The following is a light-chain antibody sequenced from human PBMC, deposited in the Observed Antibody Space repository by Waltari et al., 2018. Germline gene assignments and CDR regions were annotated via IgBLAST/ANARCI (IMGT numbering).Light chain of an antibody. CDR3: QQYYGSPYT. CDR2: WAS. J-gene: IGKJ2*01. CDR1: PSVLYSSNNKNY. Sequence: DIVMTQSPDSLAVSLGERDTINCKSSPSVLYSSNNKNYLAWYQQKPGQSPKLLIYWASTRESGVPDRFRGSGSGTDFPLTISSLQAEDVAVYYCQQYYGSPYTFAQGTKLEIK. V-gene: IGKV4-1*01.